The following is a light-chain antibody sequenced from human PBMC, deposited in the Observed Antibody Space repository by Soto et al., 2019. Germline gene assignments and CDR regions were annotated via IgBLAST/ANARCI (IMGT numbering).Light chain of an antibody. V-gene: IGLV1-44*01. CDR2: ENN. CDR1: ASNSGRDP. J-gene: IGLJ1*01. CDR3: AGWDGSLKGFV. Sequence: VLTHPPSASGAPRQRVTIACAGNASNSGRDPVNWYQQVPGTAPKLLIYENNHRPSGVPDRFSGSKSGTSASLVISGLQSEDEAEYFCAGWDGSLKGFVFGTGTK.